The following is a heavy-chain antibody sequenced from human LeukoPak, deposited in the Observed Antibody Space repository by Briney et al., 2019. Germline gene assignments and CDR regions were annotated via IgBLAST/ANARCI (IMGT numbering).Heavy chain of an antibody. Sequence: SETLSLTCTVSGDSISSSNYFWGWIRQPPGKGLGWIGTIYYSGSTYFNPSLKSRVTISIDTSKNQFSLKLSSVTAADTAVYYCARGHNSIRTFGEVIKSRTRWFDPWGQGTLVTVSS. CDR2: IYYSGST. CDR3: ARGHNSIRTFGEVIKSRTRWFDP. V-gene: IGHV4-39*07. D-gene: IGHD3-3*01. J-gene: IGHJ5*02. CDR1: GDSISSSNYF.